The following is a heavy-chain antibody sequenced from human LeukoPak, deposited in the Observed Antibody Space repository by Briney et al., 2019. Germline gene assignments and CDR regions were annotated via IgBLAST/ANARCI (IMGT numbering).Heavy chain of an antibody. CDR1: GFTFSSYG. CDR2: IWYDGSNK. Sequence: GGSLRLSCAASGFTFSSYGMHWVRQAPGKGLEWVAVIWYDGSNKYYADSVKGRFTISRDNSKNTLYLQMNSLRAEDTAVYYCARGSIAVPSPINSWGQGTLVTVSS. CDR3: ARGSIAVPSPINS. J-gene: IGHJ4*02. D-gene: IGHD6-19*01. V-gene: IGHV3-33*01.